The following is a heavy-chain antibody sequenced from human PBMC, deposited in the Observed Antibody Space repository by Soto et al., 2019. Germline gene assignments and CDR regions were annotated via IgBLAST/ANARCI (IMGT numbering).Heavy chain of an antibody. Sequence: TGGSLRLSCAASGFTFSSYSMNWVRQAPGKGLEWVSSISSSSSYIYYADSVKGRFTISRDNAKNSLYLQMNSLRAEDTAVYYCARDGVDTAMVPSYYYYYGMDVWGQGTTVTVSS. CDR3: ARDGVDTAMVPSYYYYYGMDV. J-gene: IGHJ6*02. D-gene: IGHD5-18*01. CDR1: GFTFSSYS. CDR2: ISSSSSYI. V-gene: IGHV3-21*01.